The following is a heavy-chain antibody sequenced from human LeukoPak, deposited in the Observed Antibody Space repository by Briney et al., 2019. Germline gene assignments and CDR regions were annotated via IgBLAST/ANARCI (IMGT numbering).Heavy chain of an antibody. CDR2: ISSSSSYI. CDR1: GFTFSSYS. CDR3: ARGGEWELLLCDI. J-gene: IGHJ3*02. V-gene: IGHV3-21*01. D-gene: IGHD1-26*01. Sequence: GGSLRLSCAASGFTFSSYSMNWVRQAPGKGLEWVSSISSSSSYIYYADSVKGRFTISRDNAKNSLYLQMNSLRAEDTAVYYCARGGEWELLLCDIWGQGTMVTVS.